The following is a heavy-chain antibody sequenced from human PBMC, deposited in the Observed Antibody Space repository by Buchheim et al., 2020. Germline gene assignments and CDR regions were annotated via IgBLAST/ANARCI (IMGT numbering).Heavy chain of an antibody. CDR3: ARDMDISDAFDI. CDR2: VSSTESTI. V-gene: IGHV3-48*03. D-gene: IGHD2-2*03. J-gene: IGHJ3*02. CDR1: GFTFSSYK. Sequence: EVQLVESGGGLVQPGGSLRLSCAASGFTFSSYKMNWVRQAPGKGLEWVSFVSSTESTIYYTDSVKGRFTISRDNAKNSLYRQMNSLRAEDTAVYYCARDMDISDAFDIWGQGT.